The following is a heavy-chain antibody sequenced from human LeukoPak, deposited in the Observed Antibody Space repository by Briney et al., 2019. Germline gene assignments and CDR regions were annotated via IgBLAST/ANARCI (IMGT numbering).Heavy chain of an antibody. J-gene: IGHJ6*03. D-gene: IGHD2-2*01. Sequence: SVKVSCKPSGGTFSSYAISRVRQAPGQGLEWMGGIIPIFGTANYAQKFQGRVTITTDESTSTAYMELSSLRSEDTAVYYCARGVCSSTSCYYYYYMDVWGKGTTVTVSS. V-gene: IGHV1-69*05. CDR1: GGTFSSYA. CDR3: ARGVCSSTSCYYYYYMDV. CDR2: IIPIFGTA.